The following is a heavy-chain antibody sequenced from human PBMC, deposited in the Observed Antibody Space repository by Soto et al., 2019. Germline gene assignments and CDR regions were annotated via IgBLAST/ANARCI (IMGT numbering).Heavy chain of an antibody. J-gene: IGHJ4*02. D-gene: IGHD1-26*01. Sequence: QVQLVQSGAEVKKPGSSVKVSCKASGGTFSSYAISWVRQAPGQGLEWMGGIIPIFGTANYAQKFQGRVTIPADESTSTAYMELSSLRSEDTAVYYCARGPNFQTTYSGRSRSHYWGQGTLVTVSS. CDR2: IIPIFGTA. V-gene: IGHV1-69*01. CDR1: GGTFSSYA. CDR3: ARGPNFQTTYSGRSRSHY.